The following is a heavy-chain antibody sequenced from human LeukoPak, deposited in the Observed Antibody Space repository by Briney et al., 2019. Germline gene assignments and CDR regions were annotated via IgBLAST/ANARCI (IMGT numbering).Heavy chain of an antibody. Sequence: SGGSLSLSCAASGFTFSSYAMSWVRQAPGKGLEWVSAISGSGGSTYYADSVKGRFTISRDNSKNTLYLQMNSLRAEDTAVYYCAKPIYDFWSGYYNFDYWGQGTLVTVSS. CDR2: ISGSGGST. CDR1: GFTFSSYA. J-gene: IGHJ4*02. CDR3: AKPIYDFWSGYYNFDY. V-gene: IGHV3-23*01. D-gene: IGHD3-3*01.